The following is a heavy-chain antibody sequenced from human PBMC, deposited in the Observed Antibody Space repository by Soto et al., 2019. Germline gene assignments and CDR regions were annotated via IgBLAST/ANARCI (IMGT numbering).Heavy chain of an antibody. V-gene: IGHV1-18*01. D-gene: IGHD3-16*01. Sequence: ASVKLSCKASGYTFTSYGISWVRQAPGQGLEWMGWISADNGNTNYAQKLQGRVTMTTDTSTSTAYRELRSRRSDDTAVNYSEVYFGGGYDLDYWGQGTLVTVSS. CDR1: GYTFTSYG. CDR3: EVYFGGGYDLDY. J-gene: IGHJ4*02. CDR2: ISADNGNT.